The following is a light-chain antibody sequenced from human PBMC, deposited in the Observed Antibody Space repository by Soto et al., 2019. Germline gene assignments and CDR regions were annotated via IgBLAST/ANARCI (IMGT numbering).Light chain of an antibody. CDR2: DAS. CDR1: QSVSSY. V-gene: IGKV3-11*01. J-gene: IGKJ4*01. CDR3: QQRSDWPLT. Sequence: EIMFTQSPATVSLSPGERATLSCRASQSVSSYLAWYQQKPGQAPRLLFYDASNRATGIPARFSGSGSGTDFTLTVSSLEPEDFAVYYCQQRSDWPLTFGGGTKVDI.